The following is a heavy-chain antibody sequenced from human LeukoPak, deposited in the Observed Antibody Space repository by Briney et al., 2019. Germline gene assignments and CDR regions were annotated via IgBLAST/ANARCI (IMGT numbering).Heavy chain of an antibody. V-gene: IGHV3-23*01. Sequence: GGSLRLSCAASGFTFSSYAMSWVRQAPGKGLEWDSAISGSGGSTYYADSVKGRFTISRDNSKNTLYLQMNSLRAEDTAVYYCAKVGTAMVLWYFDLWGRGTLVTVSS. CDR3: AKVGTAMVLWYFDL. J-gene: IGHJ2*01. CDR1: GFTFSSYA. CDR2: ISGSGGST. D-gene: IGHD5-18*01.